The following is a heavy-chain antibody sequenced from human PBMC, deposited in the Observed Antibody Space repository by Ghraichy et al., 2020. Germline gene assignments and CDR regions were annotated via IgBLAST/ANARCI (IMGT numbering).Heavy chain of an antibody. Sequence: SETLSLTCSVSGGSISSNKWWGWVRQPPGKGLEWIGEVNHSGTTSYIPSLKSRVTISVDKSRSQFSLKLTSVTAADTAVYYCTRVNDGDFDFWGQGTLVTVSS. D-gene: IGHD1-1*01. CDR3: TRVNDGDFDF. CDR1: GGSISSNKW. J-gene: IGHJ4*02. V-gene: IGHV4-4*02. CDR2: VNHSGTT.